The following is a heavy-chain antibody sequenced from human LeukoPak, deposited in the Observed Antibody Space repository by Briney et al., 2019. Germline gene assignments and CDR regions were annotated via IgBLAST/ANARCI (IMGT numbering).Heavy chain of an antibody. D-gene: IGHD3-10*01. J-gene: IGHJ5*02. CDR3: ARGLVMGRAGPLGRGWFDP. V-gene: IGHV1-8*03. CDR2: MNPNSGNT. Sequence: ASVKVSCKASGYAFTSYDINWVRQATGQGLEWIGWMNPNSGNTDYAQKFQGRVTITRNTSISTAYMELSSLRAEDTAVYYCARGLVMGRAGPLGRGWFDPWGQGTLVTVSS. CDR1: GYAFTSYD.